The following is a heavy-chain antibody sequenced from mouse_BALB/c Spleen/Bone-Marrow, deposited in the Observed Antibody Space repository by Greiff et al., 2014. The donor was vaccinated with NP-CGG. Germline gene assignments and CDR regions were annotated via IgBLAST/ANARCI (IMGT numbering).Heavy chain of an antibody. Sequence: EVQLQQSGPELVKPGASVKGSCKASGYAFTNYNMYWGKQSHGKSLEWIGYNDPYSGGTNYNQKFKGKATLTVDKSSSTAYMHLNSLTSEDSAVYYCARLGTTAVPDYWGQGTTLTVSS. CDR1: GYAFTNYN. CDR3: ARLGTTAVPDY. CDR2: NDPYSGGT. D-gene: IGHD1-1*01. V-gene: IGHV1S135*01. J-gene: IGHJ2*01.